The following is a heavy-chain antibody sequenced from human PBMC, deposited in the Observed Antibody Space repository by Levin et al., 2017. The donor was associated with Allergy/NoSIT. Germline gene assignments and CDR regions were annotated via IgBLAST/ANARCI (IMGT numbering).Heavy chain of an antibody. Sequence: AGGSLRLSCAASGFTFSDFWMHWVRQAPGKGLLWVSRINGDGSNTNYADSVKGRFTISRDNAKNTLYLQMDSLRAEDTALYYCEKRHPLGGLYDYWGHGTLVTVSS. CDR1: GFTFSDFW. J-gene: IGHJ4*01. CDR2: INGDGSNT. CDR3: EKRHPLGGLYDY. D-gene: IGHD2-15*01. V-gene: IGHV3-74*01.